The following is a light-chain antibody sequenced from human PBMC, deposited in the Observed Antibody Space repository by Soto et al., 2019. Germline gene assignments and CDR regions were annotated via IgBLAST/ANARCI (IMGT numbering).Light chain of an antibody. CDR1: NSNIGAGYD. CDR3: QTYDSSLSPRV. V-gene: IGLV1-40*01. J-gene: IGLJ2*01. Sequence: QSVLTQAPSVSGAPGQRVTISCTGSNSNIGAGYDVMWYQQVPGTAPKIVIYSDNRRPSGVPDRFSGSKSGTSASLAITGLHAEDEANYYCQTYDSSLSPRVFSGATKLTVL. CDR2: SDN.